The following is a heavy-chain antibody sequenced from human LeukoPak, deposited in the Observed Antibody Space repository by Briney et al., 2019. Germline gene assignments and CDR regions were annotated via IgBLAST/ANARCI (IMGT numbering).Heavy chain of an antibody. CDR3: TRFDYGDQEH. J-gene: IGHJ1*01. CDR1: GFSFGNYW. Sequence: PGGSLRLSCAASGFSFGNYWIHWVRQAPGKGLVWVSRINPDGTSTSYADSVKGRFTISRDNAKNTLFLQMNSLRAEDTAVYYCTRFDYGDQEHWGQGTLVTVSS. D-gene: IGHD4-17*01. V-gene: IGHV3-74*01. CDR2: INPDGTST.